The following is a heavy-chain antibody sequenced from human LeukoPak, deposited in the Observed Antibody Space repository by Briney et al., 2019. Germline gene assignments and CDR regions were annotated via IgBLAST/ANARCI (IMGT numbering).Heavy chain of an antibody. J-gene: IGHJ4*02. D-gene: IGHD3-22*01. CDR3: AKESGYYLDYFDY. CDR1: GFTFNNDW. CDR2: ISYDGSNK. Sequence: PGGSLRLSCAASGFTFNNDWMNWVRQAPGKGLEWVAVISYDGSNKYYADSVKGRFTISRDNSKNTLYLQMNSLRAEDTAVYYCAKESGYYLDYFDYWGQGTLVTVSS. V-gene: IGHV3-30*18.